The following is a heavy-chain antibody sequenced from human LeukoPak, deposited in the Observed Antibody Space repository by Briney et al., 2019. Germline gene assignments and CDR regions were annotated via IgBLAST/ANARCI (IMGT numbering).Heavy chain of an antibody. CDR2: ISQGGSKT. CDR3: VRDLGHSRHYFEY. Sequence: PGGSLRLSCAASGFTFNCFFLNWVRQTPGRGLEGVACISQGGSKTFYMDSVRGRFTISRDNTKNSLYLQMNSLRAEDTAVYFCVRDLGHSRHYFEYWGQGALVTVSS. J-gene: IGHJ4*02. CDR1: GFTFNCFF. V-gene: IGHV3-7*01. D-gene: IGHD7-27*01.